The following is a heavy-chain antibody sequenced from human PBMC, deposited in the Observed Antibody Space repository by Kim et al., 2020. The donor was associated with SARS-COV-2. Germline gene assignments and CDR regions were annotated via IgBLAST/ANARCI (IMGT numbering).Heavy chain of an antibody. D-gene: IGHD3-9*01. CDR3: TTDPSKVDILTGGDAVYFDY. V-gene: IGHV3-15*01. Sequence: GGSLRLSCAASGFTFSNAWMSWVRQAPGKGLEWVGRIKSKTDGGTTDYAAPVKGRFTISRDDSKNTLYLQMNSLKTEDTAVYYCTTDPSKVDILTGGDAVYFDYWGQGTLVTVSS. J-gene: IGHJ4*02. CDR2: IKSKTDGGTT. CDR1: GFTFSNAW.